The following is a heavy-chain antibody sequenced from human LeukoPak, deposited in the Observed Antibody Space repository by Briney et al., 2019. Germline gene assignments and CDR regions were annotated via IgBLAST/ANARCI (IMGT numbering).Heavy chain of an antibody. CDR3: ASHTFSGWYQFDY. CDR2: ISGGGDST. CDR1: GFTFRSYA. J-gene: IGHJ4*02. Sequence: GGSLRLSCAVSGFTFRSYAMSWVRQAPGKGLEWVSAISGGGDSTYYADSVKGRLTISRDNSKNTLYLQMNSLRVEDTAVYYCASHTFSGWYQFDYWGQGTLVTVSS. V-gene: IGHV3-23*01. D-gene: IGHD6-19*01.